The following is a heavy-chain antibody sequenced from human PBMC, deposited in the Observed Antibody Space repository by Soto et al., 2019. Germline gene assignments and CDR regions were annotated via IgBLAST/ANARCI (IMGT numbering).Heavy chain of an antibody. CDR1: GGSITSHY. D-gene: IGHD2-21*01. J-gene: IGHJ6*02. Sequence: QVQLQELGPGLVKPSETLSLTCSVSGGSITSHYCSWFRQPPGKGLEWIGYIHHSGSTSYNPSLKSRVPMSVDTSKNHFSLKVNSVTAADTALYYCARQGFGQLHGLVDVWGPGTTVTVS. CDR2: IHHSGST. CDR3: ARQGFGQLHGLVDV. V-gene: IGHV4-59*08.